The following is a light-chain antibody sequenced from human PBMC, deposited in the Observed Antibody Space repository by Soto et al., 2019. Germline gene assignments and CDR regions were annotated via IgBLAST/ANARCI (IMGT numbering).Light chain of an antibody. CDR2: AAS. J-gene: IGKJ2*01. V-gene: IGKV1-39*01. CDR3: QQSYSTPYT. Sequence: DIQMTQSPSSLSASVGDRVTITCRASQSISSYLNWYQQKPGKAPTLLIYAASSLQNGVPPRFSGSGSGTDFTLTVSSLQPEDFATYYCQQSYSTPYTFGRGTKMEIK. CDR1: QSISSY.